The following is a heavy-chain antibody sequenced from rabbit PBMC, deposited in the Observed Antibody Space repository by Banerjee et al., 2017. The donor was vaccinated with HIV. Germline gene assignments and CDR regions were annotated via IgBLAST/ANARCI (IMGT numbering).Heavy chain of an antibody. D-gene: IGHD7-1*01. V-gene: IGHV1S40*01. Sequence: QSLEESGGDLVKPEGSLTLTCTASGFTISSSYYMCWVRQAPGKGLEWIGCIYSDSSSNTYYASWATGRFTISKTSSTTVTLQMTSLTAADTATYFCYSSAYDLNLWGPGTLV. CDR1: GFTISSSYY. CDR2: IYSDSSSNT. J-gene: IGHJ4*01. CDR3: YSSAYDLNL.